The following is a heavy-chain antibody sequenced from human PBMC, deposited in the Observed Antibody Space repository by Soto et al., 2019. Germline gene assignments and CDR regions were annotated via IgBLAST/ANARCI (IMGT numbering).Heavy chain of an antibody. D-gene: IGHD3-3*01. CDR1: GYPLTELS. CDR3: ARLRDGYNFCYFDY. Sequence: ASVKVSCKFSGYPLTELSIHWVRQAPGKGLEWMGGFDPEDGETIYAQKFQGRVTMTEDTSTDTAYMELSSLRSEDTAVYYCARLRDGYNFCYFDYWGQGTLVTVSS. V-gene: IGHV1-24*01. CDR2: FDPEDGET. J-gene: IGHJ4*02.